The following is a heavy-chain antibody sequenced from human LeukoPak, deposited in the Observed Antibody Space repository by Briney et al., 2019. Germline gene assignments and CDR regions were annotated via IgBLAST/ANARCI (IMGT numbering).Heavy chain of an antibody. Sequence: GGSLRLSCAASGFTFSNYYMSWIRQAPGKWLEWVSYISSSGGTIYYADSVRGRFTISRDNAKNSLYLQMNSLRAEDTAVYYCARGDRGGWDGSGFDYWGQGTLVTVSS. J-gene: IGHJ4*02. CDR2: ISSSGGTI. CDR3: ARGDRGGWDGSGFDY. D-gene: IGHD6-19*01. V-gene: IGHV3-11*04. CDR1: GFTFSNYY.